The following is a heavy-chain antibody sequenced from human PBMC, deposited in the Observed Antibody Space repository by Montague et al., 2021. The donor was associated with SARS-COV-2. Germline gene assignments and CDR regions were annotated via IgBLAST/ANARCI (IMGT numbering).Heavy chain of an antibody. D-gene: IGHD4-23*01. V-gene: IGHV4-39*01. J-gene: IGHJ3*02. Sequence: SETLSLTCTVSGGSISSRSYYWGWIRQPPGKGLEWIGGIYYSGSTYYNPSLKSRVTISVDTSKNQFPLKLSSVTAADTAVYHCARLRGDYGGTYDTFDIWGQGTMVTVSS. CDR3: ARLRGDYGGTYDTFDI. CDR1: GGSISSRSYY. CDR2: IYYSGST.